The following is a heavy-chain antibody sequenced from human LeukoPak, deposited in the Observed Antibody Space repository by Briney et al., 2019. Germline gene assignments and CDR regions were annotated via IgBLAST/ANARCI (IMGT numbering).Heavy chain of an antibody. Sequence: GGTLRLSCAASGFTFSSYGMSWVRQAPGKGLEWVSAISGSGGSTYYADSVKGRFTISRDNPKNTLYLQMNSLRAEDTAVYYCAKELSSSWYSRTGNWFDPWGQGTLITVSS. CDR1: GFTFSSYG. CDR3: AKELSSSWYSRTGNWFDP. V-gene: IGHV3-23*01. D-gene: IGHD6-13*01. CDR2: ISGSGGST. J-gene: IGHJ5*02.